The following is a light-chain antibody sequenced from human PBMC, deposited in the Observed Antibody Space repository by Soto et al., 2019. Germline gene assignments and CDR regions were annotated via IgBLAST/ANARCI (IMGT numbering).Light chain of an antibody. J-gene: IGLJ1*01. Sequence: SVLTQPPSASGTPGQRVTISCSGSSSNIGSNSVNWYQQLPGTAPKLLIYTNDQRPPGVPDRFSGSKSGTSASLAISGLQSEDEADFYCAAWDDSLNGYVFGTGTKGTVL. CDR3: AAWDDSLNGYV. CDR2: TND. CDR1: SSNIGSNS. V-gene: IGLV1-44*01.